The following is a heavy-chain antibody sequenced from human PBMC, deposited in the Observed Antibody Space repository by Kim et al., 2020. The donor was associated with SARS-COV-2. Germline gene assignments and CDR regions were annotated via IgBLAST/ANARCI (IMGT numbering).Heavy chain of an antibody. CDR1: GYTFTGYA. CDR3: ARDIWVGSYKSPDYYYYGMDV. D-gene: IGHD1-26*01. J-gene: IGHJ6*02. Sequence: ASVKVSCKASGYTFTGYAMHWVRQAPGQRLEWMGWINAGNGNTKYSQKFQGRVTITRDTSASTAYMELSSLRSEDTAVYYCARDIWVGSYKSPDYYYYGMDVWGQGTTVTVSS. V-gene: IGHV1-3*01. CDR2: INAGNGNT.